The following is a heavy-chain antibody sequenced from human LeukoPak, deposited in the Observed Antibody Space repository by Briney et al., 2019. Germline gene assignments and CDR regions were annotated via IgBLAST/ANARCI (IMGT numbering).Heavy chain of an antibody. D-gene: IGHD3-16*01. CDR2: IGTAGDT. J-gene: IGHJ4*02. V-gene: IGHV3-13*01. Sequence: GGSLRLSCAASGFTFSSYDMHWVRQPTGKGLEWVSAIGTAGDTYYSHSVKGRFTISRENAKNSLYLHMNSLSAGDTAVYYCAKGGGVWGTAGYWGQGTLVTVSS. CDR1: GFTFSSYD. CDR3: AKGGGVWGTAGY.